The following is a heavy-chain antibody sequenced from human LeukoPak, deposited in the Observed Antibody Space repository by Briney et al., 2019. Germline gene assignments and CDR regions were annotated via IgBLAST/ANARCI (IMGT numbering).Heavy chain of an antibody. CDR3: AKDAERGFDYSNSLEK. CDR2: VFHDGSNQ. V-gene: IGHV3-33*06. CDR1: KFTFSHYG. D-gene: IGHD4-11*01. Sequence: SGRSLRLSCAASKFTFSHYGMHWVRQAPGKGLEWVAVVFHDGSNQYYADSVKGRFTVSRDNSQNMVYLQMNSLRPEDTAVYYCAKDAERGFDYSNSLEKWGQETLVTVSS. J-gene: IGHJ4*02.